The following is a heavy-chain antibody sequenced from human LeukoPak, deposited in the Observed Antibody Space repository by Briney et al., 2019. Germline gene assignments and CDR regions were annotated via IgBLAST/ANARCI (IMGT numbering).Heavy chain of an antibody. CDR2: INAGNGNT. D-gene: IGHD1-1*01. Sequence: ASVKVSCKASGYTFTSYAMHWVRQAPGQRLEWMGWINAGNGNTKYSQKFQGRVSMTRDTSISTAYMELSSLRSEDTAVYYCASNPPNTGDFYYWGLGSLVTVSS. J-gene: IGHJ4*02. CDR3: ASNPPNTGDFYY. V-gene: IGHV1-3*01. CDR1: GYTFTSYA.